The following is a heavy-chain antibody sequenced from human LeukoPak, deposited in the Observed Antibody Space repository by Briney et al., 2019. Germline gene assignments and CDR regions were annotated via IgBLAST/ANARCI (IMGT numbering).Heavy chain of an antibody. CDR1: GFTFSSYA. CDR3: AKGRYSSSSFYKNYYGMDV. J-gene: IGHJ6*02. V-gene: IGHV3-23*01. CDR2: ISGSGGST. D-gene: IGHD6-6*01. Sequence: GGSLRLSCAASGFTFSSYAMSWVRQAPGKGLEWVSAISGSGGSTYYADSVKGRFTISRDNSKNTLYLQMNSLRAEDTAVYYCAKGRYSSSSFYKNYYGMDVWGQGNTVTVSS.